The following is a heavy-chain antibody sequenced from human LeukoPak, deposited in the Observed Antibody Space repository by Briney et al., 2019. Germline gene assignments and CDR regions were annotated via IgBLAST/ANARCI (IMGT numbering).Heavy chain of an antibody. V-gene: IGHV1-8*01. J-gene: IGHJ4*02. CDR2: MSPNSGDT. CDR3: VRTPPNWGFDY. Sequence: ASVKVSCRASGYTFTTHDINWVRQATGQGLEWMGWMSPNSGDTGYAQKFQGRVTMTSDSSISTAFMELSSLRSEDTAIYYCVRTPPNWGFDYWGQGTLVTVSS. CDR1: GYTFTTHD. D-gene: IGHD7-27*01.